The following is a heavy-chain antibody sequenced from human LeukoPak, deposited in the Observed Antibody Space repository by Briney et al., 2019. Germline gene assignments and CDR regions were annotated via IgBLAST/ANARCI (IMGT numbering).Heavy chain of an antibody. CDR3: ARRGWIGVAGNAVGWFDP. J-gene: IGHJ5*02. CDR1: GYTFTDYY. CDR2: INPNSGGT. V-gene: IGHV1-2*02. D-gene: IGHD6-19*01. Sequence: ASVKVSCKASGYTFTDYYMHWVRQAPGQGLEWMGWINPNSGGTNYAQKFQGRVTMTRDTSISTAYMELSRLRSDDTAVYFCARRGWIGVAGNAVGWFDPWGQGTLVTVSS.